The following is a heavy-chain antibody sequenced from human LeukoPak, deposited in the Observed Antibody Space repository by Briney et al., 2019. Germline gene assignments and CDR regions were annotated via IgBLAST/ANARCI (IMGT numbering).Heavy chain of an antibody. Sequence: GESLKISCKASGYRFTTDYIGWVRQMPGKGLEWMGIIYPDDSETNYSPSFQGQVSMSVDKSITTAYLQWSSLKAADTAMYYCARLFDSSGYNWFDPWGQGTLVIVSS. V-gene: IGHV5-51*01. J-gene: IGHJ5*02. CDR1: GYRFTTDY. CDR3: ARLFDSSGYNWFDP. CDR2: IYPDDSET. D-gene: IGHD3-22*01.